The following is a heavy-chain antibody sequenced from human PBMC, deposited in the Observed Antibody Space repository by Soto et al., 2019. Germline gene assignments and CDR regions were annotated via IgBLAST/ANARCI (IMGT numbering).Heavy chain of an antibody. Sequence: SETLSLTCTVSGGSISSYYWSWIRQPPGKGLEWIGYIYYSGSTNYNPSLKSRVTISVDTSKNQFSLKLSSVTAADTAVYYCARAYCTNGVCSHFDYWGQGTLVTVSS. V-gene: IGHV4-59*01. J-gene: IGHJ4*02. CDR2: IYYSGST. CDR3: ARAYCTNGVCSHFDY. D-gene: IGHD2-8*01. CDR1: GGSISSYY.